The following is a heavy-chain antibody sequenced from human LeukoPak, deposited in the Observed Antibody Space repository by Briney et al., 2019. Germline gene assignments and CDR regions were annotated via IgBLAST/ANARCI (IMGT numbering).Heavy chain of an antibody. J-gene: IGHJ4*02. CDR2: ISWNSGSI. CDR1: GFAFSSYN. CDR3: AKANYDILTGIPAY. D-gene: IGHD3-9*01. V-gene: IGHV3-9*01. Sequence: GGSLRLSCAASGFAFSSYNMNWVRQAPGKGLEWVSGISWNSGSIGYADSVKGRFTISRDNAKNSLYLQMNSLRAEDTALYYCAKANYDILTGIPAYWGQGTLVTVSS.